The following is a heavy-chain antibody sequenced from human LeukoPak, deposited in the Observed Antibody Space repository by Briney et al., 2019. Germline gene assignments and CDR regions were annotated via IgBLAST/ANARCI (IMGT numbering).Heavy chain of an antibody. CDR2: INPNSGGT. J-gene: IGHJ4*02. V-gene: IGHV1-2*04. CDR1: GGTFSSYA. Sequence: GASVKVSCKASGGTFSSYAISWVRQAPGQGLEWMGWINPNSGGTNYAQKFQGWVTMTRDTSISTAYMELSRLRSDDTAVYYCARDGCSGDSCYHYWGQGTLVTVSS. D-gene: IGHD2-15*01. CDR3: ARDGCSGDSCYHY.